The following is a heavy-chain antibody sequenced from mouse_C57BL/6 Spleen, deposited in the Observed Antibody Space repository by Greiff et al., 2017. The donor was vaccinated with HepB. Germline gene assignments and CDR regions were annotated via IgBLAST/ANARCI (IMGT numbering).Heavy chain of an antibody. J-gene: IGHJ4*01. CDR1: GFTFSSYG. D-gene: IGHD1-1*01. V-gene: IGHV5-6*01. CDR2: ISSGGSYT. Sequence: EVHLVESGGDLVKPGGSLKLSCAASGFTFSSYGMSWVRQTPDKRLEWVATISSGGSYTYYPDSVKGRFTISRDNAKNTLYLQMSSLKSEDTAMYYCARQGTTVVVDYAMDYWGQGTSVTVSS. CDR3: ARQGTTVVVDYAMDY.